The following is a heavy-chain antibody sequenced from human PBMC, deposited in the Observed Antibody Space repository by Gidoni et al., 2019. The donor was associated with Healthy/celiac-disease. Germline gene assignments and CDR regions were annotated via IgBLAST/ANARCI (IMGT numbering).Heavy chain of an antibody. CDR2: INPSGGST. D-gene: IGHD1-26*01. Sequence: QVQLVQSGAEVKKPGASVKVSCKASGYTFSSYYMHWVRQAPGQGLEWMGIINPSGGSTSYAQKFQGRVTMTRDTSTSTVYMELSSLRSEDTAVYYCTIVGATFYYYGMDGWGQGTTVTVSS. CDR3: TIVGATFYYYGMDG. J-gene: IGHJ6*02. CDR1: GYTFSSYY. V-gene: IGHV1-46*01.